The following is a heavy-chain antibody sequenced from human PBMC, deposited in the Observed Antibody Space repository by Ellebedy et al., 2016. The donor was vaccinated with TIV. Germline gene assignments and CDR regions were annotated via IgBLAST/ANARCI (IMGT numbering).Heavy chain of an antibody. D-gene: IGHD6-19*01. J-gene: IGHJ4*02. V-gene: IGHV3-7*01. CDR1: GFTFSSYW. Sequence: PGGSLRLSCAASGFTFSSYWMSWVRQAPGKGLEWVANIKQDGSEKYYVDSVKGRFTISRDNAKNSLYLQMNSLRAEDTAVYYCARDPGVAVAAFYFDYWGQGTLVTVSS. CDR2: IKQDGSEK. CDR3: ARDPGVAVAAFYFDY.